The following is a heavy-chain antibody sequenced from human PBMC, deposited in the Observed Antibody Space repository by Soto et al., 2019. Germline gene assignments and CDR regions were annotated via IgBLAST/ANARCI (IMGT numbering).Heavy chain of an antibody. V-gene: IGHV3-23*01. D-gene: IGHD3-22*01. CDR1: GFTFSSYA. CDR2: ISSSGGST. J-gene: IGHJ1*01. CDR3: AKTSYYDSSGYYSQAFQH. Sequence: GGSLRLSCAASGFTFSSYAMSLVRQAPGKGLEWVSSISSSGGSTYYADSVKGRFTISRDNSKNTLYLQINSLRAEDTAVYYCAKTSYYDSSGYYSQAFQHWAQGTMVTVSS.